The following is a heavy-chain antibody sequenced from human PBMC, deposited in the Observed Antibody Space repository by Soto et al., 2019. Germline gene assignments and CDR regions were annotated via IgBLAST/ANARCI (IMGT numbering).Heavy chain of an antibody. Sequence: PGGSLRLSCVASRFAFSSYSMNWVRQAPGKGLEWVSSISSSSSYIYYADSVKGRFTISRDNTKNSLYLQMNSLRAEDTAVYYCARVYPAFDYWGQGTLVTVSS. V-gene: IGHV3-21*01. CDR3: ARVYPAFDY. J-gene: IGHJ4*02. CDR2: ISSSSSYI. CDR1: RFAFSSYS.